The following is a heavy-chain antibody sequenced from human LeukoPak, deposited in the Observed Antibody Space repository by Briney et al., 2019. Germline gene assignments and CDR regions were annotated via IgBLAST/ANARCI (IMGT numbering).Heavy chain of an antibody. J-gene: IGHJ4*02. CDR1: GFALDYYA. V-gene: IGHV3-43*02. Sequence: GGSLRLSCAASGFALDYYAMDWVRQPPGKSLEWVSLISGDGGSTYYADSVKGRFTVSRDNSKNSLYLQMNSLRTEDTALYYCAKDISRNIVVVLAADYWGQGTLVTVSS. D-gene: IGHD2-2*01. CDR2: ISGDGGST. CDR3: AKDISRNIVVVLAADY.